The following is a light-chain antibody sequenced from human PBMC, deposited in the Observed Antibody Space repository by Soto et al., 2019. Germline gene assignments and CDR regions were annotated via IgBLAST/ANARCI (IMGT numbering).Light chain of an antibody. CDR1: QGIRSE. CDR3: LQDYRHPLT. J-gene: IGKJ4*01. Sequence: AIQMTQSPSSLSAYVGDRVTITCRASQGIRSELGWYQQKPGKAPKLLIYAASSLQSGVPSRFSGSGSGTDFTLTISSLQPEDSATYSCLQDYRHPLTFGGGTKVEIK. V-gene: IGKV1-6*01. CDR2: AAS.